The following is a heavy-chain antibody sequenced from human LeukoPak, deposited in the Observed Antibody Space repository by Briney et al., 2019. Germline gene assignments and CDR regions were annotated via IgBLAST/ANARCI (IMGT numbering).Heavy chain of an antibody. Sequence: GGSLRLSCAASGFTFSSYWMTWVRQAPGKGLEWVATINQDGSERYYMDSLTGRFTISRDNAQNSLHLQLNSLRAGDTAIYYCARYLGVTSRLGYWGQGTLVTVSS. CDR2: INQDGSER. J-gene: IGHJ4*02. CDR1: GFTFSSYW. V-gene: IGHV3-7*05. D-gene: IGHD4-23*01. CDR3: ARYLGVTSRLGY.